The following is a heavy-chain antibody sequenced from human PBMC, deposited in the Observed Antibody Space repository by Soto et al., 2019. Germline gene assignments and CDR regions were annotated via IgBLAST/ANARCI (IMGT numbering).Heavy chain of an antibody. D-gene: IGHD1-26*01. J-gene: IGHJ5*02. V-gene: IGHV1-18*04. CDR1: GYSFARYG. CDR2: ISGKNGET. CDR3: ARWTSGSSSDWFDP. Sequence: QVQLVQSGAEVKKPGASVKVSCKASGYSFARYGITWVRQAPGQGPQWMGWISGKNGETKYEQKIQGRVTMTIDTSTSAAYMELRSLSSDDTAVYYCARWTSGSSSDWFDPWGHGTLVSVSS.